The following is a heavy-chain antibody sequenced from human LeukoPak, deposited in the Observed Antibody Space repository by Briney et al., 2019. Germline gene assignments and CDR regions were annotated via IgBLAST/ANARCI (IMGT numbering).Heavy chain of an antibody. V-gene: IGHV4-4*09. D-gene: IGHD6-13*01. CDR3: VQTAGWPGFDY. CDR1: GVSINRFY. CDR2: IYSGVPT. J-gene: IGHJ4*02. Sequence: SETLSLTCTTSGVSINRFYWSWVRQPPGKGLEWIGNIYSGVPTYFNPSLKSRVTISVDTSKNQFSLNLTSVTAADTAMYYCVQTAGWPGFDYWGQGILVTVSS.